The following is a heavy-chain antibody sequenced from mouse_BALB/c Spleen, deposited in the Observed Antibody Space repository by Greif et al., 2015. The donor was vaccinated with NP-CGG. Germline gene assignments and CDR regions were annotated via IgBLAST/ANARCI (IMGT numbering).Heavy chain of an antibody. Sequence: QVQLQQSGAELVKPGASVKLSCKASGYTFTSYWMHWVKQRPGQGLEWIGEINPSNGRTNYNEKFKSKATLTVDKSSSTAYMQLSSLTPEDSAVYYCARRAFCYAMDYWGQGTSVTVSS. CDR1: GYTFTSYW. CDR2: INPSNGRT. J-gene: IGHJ4*01. D-gene: IGHD3-3*01. V-gene: IGHV1S81*02. CDR3: ARRAFCYAMDY.